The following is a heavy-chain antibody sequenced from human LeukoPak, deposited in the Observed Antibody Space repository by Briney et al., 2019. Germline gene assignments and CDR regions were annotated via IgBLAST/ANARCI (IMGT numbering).Heavy chain of an antibody. CDR1: GGSISSSSYY. V-gene: IGHV4-39*02. CDR2: IYYSGST. CDR3: ARDRGYSYGRDY. D-gene: IGHD5-18*01. J-gene: IGHJ4*02. Sequence: PSETLSLTCTVSGGSISSSSYYWGWIRQPPGKGLEWIGSIYYSGSTYYNPSLKSRVTISVDTSKNQFSLKLSSVTAADTAVYYCARDRGYSYGRDYWGQGTLVTVSS.